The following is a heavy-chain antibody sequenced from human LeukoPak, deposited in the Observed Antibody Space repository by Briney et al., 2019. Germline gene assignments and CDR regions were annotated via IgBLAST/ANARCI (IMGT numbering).Heavy chain of an antibody. V-gene: IGHV4-39*07. J-gene: IGHJ6*03. D-gene: IGHD3-9*01. CDR3: ARDPYDILTGIPYYMDV. Sequence: SETLSLTCTVSGGSISSSGYYWGWIRQPPGKGLEWIGSIYYSGSTYYNPSLKSRVTISVDTSKNQFSLKLSSVTAADTAVYYCARDPYDILTGIPYYMDVWGKGTTVTVSS. CDR1: GGSISSSGYY. CDR2: IYYSGST.